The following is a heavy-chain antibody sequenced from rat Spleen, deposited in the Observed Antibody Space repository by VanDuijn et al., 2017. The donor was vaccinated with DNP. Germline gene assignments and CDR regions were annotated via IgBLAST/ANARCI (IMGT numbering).Heavy chain of an antibody. CDR3: ARGIITALPYWSFDF. CDR1: GFTFSYYW. Sequence: EVQLVETGGGLVQPGRSLKVSCVASGFTFSYYWMTWIRQVPGKGLEWVASITSGRGVTSYRDSVKGRFTISRNNAENTLYLQMNSLRSEDTATYYCARGIITALPYWSFDFWGPGTMVTVSS. J-gene: IGHJ1*01. V-gene: IGHV5-31*01. CDR2: ITSGRGVT. D-gene: IGHD1-6*01.